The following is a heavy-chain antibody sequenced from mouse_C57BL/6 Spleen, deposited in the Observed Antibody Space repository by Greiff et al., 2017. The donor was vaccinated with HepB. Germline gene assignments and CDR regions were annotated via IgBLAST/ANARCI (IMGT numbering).Heavy chain of an antibody. CDR2: IHPNSGST. J-gene: IGHJ1*03. V-gene: IGHV1-64*01. Sequence: VQLQQSGAELVKPGASVKLSCKASGYTFTSYWMHWVKQRPGQGLEWIGMIHPNSGSTNYNAKFKSKATLTVDKSSSTAYMQLSSLTSEDSAVYYFARESYYYGSSYGYFDVWGTGTTVTVSS. CDR3: ARESYYYGSSYGYFDV. D-gene: IGHD1-1*01. CDR1: GYTFTSYW.